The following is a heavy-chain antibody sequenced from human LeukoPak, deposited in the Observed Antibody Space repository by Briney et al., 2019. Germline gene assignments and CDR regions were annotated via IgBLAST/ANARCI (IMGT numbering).Heavy chain of an antibody. V-gene: IGHV3-73*01. CDR1: GFTFSGSA. CDR3: TGLGELSFPYYYGMDV. CDR2: IRSKANSYAT. J-gene: IGHJ6*02. D-gene: IGHD3-16*02. Sequence: GGSLRPSCAASGFTFSGSAMHWVRQASGKGLEWVSRIRSKANSYATAYAASVKGRFTISRDDSKNTAYLQMNSLKTEDTAVYYCTGLGELSFPYYYGMDVWGQGTTVTVSS.